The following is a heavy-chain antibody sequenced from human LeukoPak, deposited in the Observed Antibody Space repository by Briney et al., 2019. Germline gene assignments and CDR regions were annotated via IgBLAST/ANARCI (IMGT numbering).Heavy chain of an antibody. V-gene: IGHV1-2*02. CDR3: ARDASAAAWDY. J-gene: IGHJ4*02. CDR1: GYTFTGYY. D-gene: IGHD6-13*01. CDR2: INPNSGGT. Sequence: ASVKVSFKATGYTFTGYYMHWVRQAPGQGLEWMGWINPNSGGTNYAQKFQGRVTMTRDTSISTAYMELSRLRSDDTAVYYCARDASAAAWDYWGQGTLVTVSS.